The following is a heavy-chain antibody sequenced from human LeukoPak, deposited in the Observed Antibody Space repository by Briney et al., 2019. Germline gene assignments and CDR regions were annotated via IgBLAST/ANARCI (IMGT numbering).Heavy chain of an antibody. CDR1: GFTFSSYW. D-gene: IGHD6-13*01. V-gene: IGHV3-74*01. CDR3: ARIGLIAAASDY. CDR2: INSDGSST. J-gene: IGHJ4*02. Sequence: GGSLRLSCAASGFTFSSYWMHWVRQAPGKGLVWVSRINSDGSSTSYADSVKGRFTISRDNAKNTLYLQMNRLRAEDTAVYYCARIGLIAAASDYWGQGTLVTVSS.